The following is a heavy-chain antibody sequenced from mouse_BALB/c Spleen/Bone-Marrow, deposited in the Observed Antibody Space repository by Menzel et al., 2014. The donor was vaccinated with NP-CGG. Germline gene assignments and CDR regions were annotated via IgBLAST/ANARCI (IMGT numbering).Heavy chain of an antibody. V-gene: IGHV1S56*01. CDR1: GYTFTNYY. Sequence: QVQLQQSGPELVKPGASVRISCKASGYTFTNYYIHWVKQRPGQGLEWIGWIYPVNVHANFNEKFRGQATLTADKSSSTAYMQLSSLTSEDSAVYFCASWLLPYYAMDYWGQGTSVTVSS. CDR2: IYPVNVHA. D-gene: IGHD2-3*01. CDR3: ASWLLPYYAMDY. J-gene: IGHJ4*01.